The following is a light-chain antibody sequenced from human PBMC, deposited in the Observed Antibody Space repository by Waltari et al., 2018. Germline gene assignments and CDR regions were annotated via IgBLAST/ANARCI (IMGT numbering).Light chain of an antibody. CDR2: GAS. CDR1: QSVSSN. CDR3: QQYNNWYT. J-gene: IGKJ2*01. V-gene: IGKV3-15*01. Sequence: ETVMTQSPATLSVSPGETPTLSCRASQSVSSNLAWYQQKPGQAPRLLIYGASTRATGIPARFSGSGSGTEFTLTISSLQSEDFAVYYCQQYNNWYTFGQGTKLEI.